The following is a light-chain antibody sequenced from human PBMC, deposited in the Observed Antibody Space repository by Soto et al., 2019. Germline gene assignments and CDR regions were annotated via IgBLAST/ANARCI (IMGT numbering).Light chain of an antibody. J-gene: IGLJ2*01. CDR2: AVS. V-gene: IGLV2-14*03. Sequence: QSVLTQPASVSGSPGQSITISCTGTTSDVGGYNYVSWYQHHPGKTPKLIIYAVSDRPSGVSNRFSGSKSGNTASLTISGLQAEDEADYYCSSYTSSTTLVFGGGTKLTVL. CDR1: TSDVGGYNY. CDR3: SSYTSSTTLV.